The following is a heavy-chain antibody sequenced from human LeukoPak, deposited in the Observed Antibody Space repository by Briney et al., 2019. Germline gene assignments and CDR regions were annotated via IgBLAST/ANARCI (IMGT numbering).Heavy chain of an antibody. D-gene: IGHD2/OR15-2a*01. Sequence: ASVKVSSKPSGYTFTGYYIHWVGQAPGQGLEWVGIVNPSGGFTNYAQKFQGRVAMASDTSTSTVYMELSSLRSEDTAVYYCSRETSVRIIDAFDIRGQGTVVIVSS. J-gene: IGHJ3*02. V-gene: IGHV1-46*01. CDR3: SRETSVRIIDAFDI. CDR1: GYTFTGYY. CDR2: VNPSGGFT.